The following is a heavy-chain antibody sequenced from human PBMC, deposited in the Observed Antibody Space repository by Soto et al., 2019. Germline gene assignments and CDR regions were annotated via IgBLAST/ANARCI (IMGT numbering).Heavy chain of an antibody. CDR3: ARDKKGYSSSWYGASYVY. Sequence: ASVKVSCKASGGTFSSYAISWVRQAPGQGLEWMGGIIPIFGTANYAQKFQGRVTITAGESTSTAYMELSSLRSEDTAVYYCARDKKGYSSSWYGASYVYWGQGTLVTVSS. D-gene: IGHD6-13*01. CDR2: IIPIFGTA. J-gene: IGHJ4*02. CDR1: GGTFSSYA. V-gene: IGHV1-69*13.